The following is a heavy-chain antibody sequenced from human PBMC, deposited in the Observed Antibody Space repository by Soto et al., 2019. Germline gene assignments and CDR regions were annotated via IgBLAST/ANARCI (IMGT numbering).Heavy chain of an antibody. V-gene: IGHV3-64D*06. CDR3: VKDKYYYDSSGYYTTHAFDI. Sequence: PGGSLRLSCSASGFTFSSYAMHWVRQAPGKGLEYVSAISSNGGSTYYAASVKGRFTISRDNSKNTLYLQMSSLRAEDTAVYYCVKDKYYYDSSGYYTTHAFDIWGQGTMVTVSS. J-gene: IGHJ3*02. CDR1: GFTFSSYA. CDR2: ISSNGGST. D-gene: IGHD3-22*01.